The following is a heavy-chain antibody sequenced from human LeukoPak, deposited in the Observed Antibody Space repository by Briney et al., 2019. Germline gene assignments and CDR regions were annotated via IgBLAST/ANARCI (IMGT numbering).Heavy chain of an antibody. D-gene: IGHD3-10*01. J-gene: IGHJ4*02. V-gene: IGHV3-48*04. CDR3: AREETMGY. CDR2: ISTSSSTK. CDR1: GFTFSSYD. Sequence: GGSLRLSCAASGFTFSSYDMNWVRQAPGKGLEWVSYISTSSSTKYYADSVKGRFTISRDNAKNTLYLQMNSLSAEDTAVYYCAREETMGYWGQGTLVTVSS.